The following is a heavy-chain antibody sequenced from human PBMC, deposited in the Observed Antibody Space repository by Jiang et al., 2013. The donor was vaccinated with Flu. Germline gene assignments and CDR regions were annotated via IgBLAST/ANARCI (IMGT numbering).Heavy chain of an antibody. J-gene: IGHJ4*02. D-gene: IGHD3-10*01. CDR2: FDPEDGET. CDR1: GYTLNELS. CDR3: AAATSFGDYLEY. V-gene: IGHV1-24*01. Sequence: SVKVSCKVSGYTLNELSMHWVRQAPGKGLEWMAGFDPEDGETNYAQKFQGRVTMTEDTSTDTTYIYLRSLTSEDTAVYYCAAATSFGDYLEYWGQGTLVIVSS.